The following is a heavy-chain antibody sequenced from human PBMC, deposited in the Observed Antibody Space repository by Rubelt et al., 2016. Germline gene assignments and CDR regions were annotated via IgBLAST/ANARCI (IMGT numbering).Heavy chain of an antibody. V-gene: IGHV4-59*01. CDR3: AREHHDFWSGYSTQNFDY. Sequence: QVQLQESGPGLVKPSETLSLTCTVSGGSISTYYWSWIRQPPGKGLEWIGYISSGGSTNYNPSLKSRVTISLDTSKNQFSLRLTSVTSADTAVYYCAREHHDFWSGYSTQNFDYWGQGTLVTVSS. CDR1: GGSISTYY. CDR2: ISSGGST. D-gene: IGHD3-3*01. J-gene: IGHJ4*02.